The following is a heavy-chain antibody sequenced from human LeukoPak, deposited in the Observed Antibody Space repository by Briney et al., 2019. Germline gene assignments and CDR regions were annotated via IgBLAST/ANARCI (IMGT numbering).Heavy chain of an antibody. CDR2: IIPIFGTA. CDR1: GGTFSSYA. CDR3: AREVYGDYSYDAFDI. Sequence: ASVKVSCKASGGTFSSYAISWVRQAPGQGLEWMGGIIPIFGTANYAQKFQGRVTITADESTSTAYMELSSLRSEDTAVYYCAREVYGDYSYDAFDIWGQGTMVTVSS. J-gene: IGHJ3*02. D-gene: IGHD4-17*01. V-gene: IGHV1-69*13.